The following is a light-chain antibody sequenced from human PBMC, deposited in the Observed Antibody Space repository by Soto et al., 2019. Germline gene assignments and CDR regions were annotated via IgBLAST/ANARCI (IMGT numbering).Light chain of an antibody. CDR2: GAF. J-gene: IGKJ4*01. CDR3: QQYKNWPPLT. CDR1: QSVSYN. Sequence: EIVMTQSPATLSVSPGETATLSCRASQSVSYNLAWYQQKPGQGPRLLIYGAFTMATGIPARFSGSGSGTDFNLTISSLQSEDFAVYYCQQYKNWPPLTFGGGTKVEIK. V-gene: IGKV3-15*01.